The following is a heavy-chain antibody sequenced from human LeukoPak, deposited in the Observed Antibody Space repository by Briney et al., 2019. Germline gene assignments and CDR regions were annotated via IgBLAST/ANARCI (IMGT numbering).Heavy chain of an antibody. CDR2: INHSGST. D-gene: IGHD5-18*01. J-gene: IGHJ4*02. CDR3: ARDDPQLWGL. CDR1: GGSFSAYY. Sequence: PSETLSLTCAVYGGSFSAYYWSWIRQPPGKGLEWIGEINHSGSTNYNPSLKSRVTISVDTSKNQLSLKLSSVTAADTAVYYCARDDPQLWGLWGQGTLVTVSS. V-gene: IGHV4-34*01.